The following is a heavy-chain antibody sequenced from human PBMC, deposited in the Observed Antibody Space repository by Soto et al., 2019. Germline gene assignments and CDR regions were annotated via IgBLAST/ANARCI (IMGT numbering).Heavy chain of an antibody. J-gene: IGHJ4*02. V-gene: IGHV1-18*01. Sequence: QVQLMQSGLEVKRPGASVKVSCKTSGYTFTSYVISWVRQATGHGLEWVGRLSADNHNTNVAQNFQGRVTLTTDTSTTTVFMELRNLRSDDTAVYYCARESRNYDALDYWGQGTLVTVSS. D-gene: IGHD3-22*01. CDR3: ARESRNYDALDY. CDR1: GYTFTSYV. CDR2: LSADNHNT.